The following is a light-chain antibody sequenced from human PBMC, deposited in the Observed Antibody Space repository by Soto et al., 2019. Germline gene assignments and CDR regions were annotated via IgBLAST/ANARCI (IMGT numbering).Light chain of an antibody. CDR2: EDN. V-gene: IGLV6-57*03. J-gene: IGLJ3*02. Sequence: NFMLTQPHSVSESPGKTVTISCTRSSGSIASNYVQWYQQRPGSAPTTVIYEDNQRPSGDPDRFSGSIDSSSNSASLTISGLKTEDEADYYCQSYDSSNSWVFGGGTKVTVL. CDR1: SGSIASNY. CDR3: QSYDSSNSWV.